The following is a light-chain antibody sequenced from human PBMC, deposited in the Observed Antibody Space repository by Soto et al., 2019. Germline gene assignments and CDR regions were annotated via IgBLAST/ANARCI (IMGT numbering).Light chain of an antibody. CDR1: QRVDTSF. CDR3: QQHSHWPPWT. CDR2: GTS. Sequence: EIVLTQSPGTLSLSPGDSATLSCRASQRVDTSFLAWYLQKPGQAPRLLIYGTSNRATGIPDRFSASGSGTDFTLTISNLEPEDFAVYYCQQHSHWPPWTFGQGSKVDIK. V-gene: IGKV3D-20*02. J-gene: IGKJ1*01.